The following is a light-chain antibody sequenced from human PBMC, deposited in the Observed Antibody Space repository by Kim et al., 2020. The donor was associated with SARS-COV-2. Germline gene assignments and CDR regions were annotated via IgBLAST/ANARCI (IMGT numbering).Light chain of an antibody. J-gene: IGLJ3*02. Sequence: GQSVANACTGSGRDVGAYKHVSWYQQHPGRTPKVIFYDVNRRPTGVPDRFSGSKSGNTASLTISGLQAEDEADYHCCAHAGSYTWVFGGGTQLTVL. CDR3: CAHAGSYTWV. V-gene: IGLV2-11*01. CDR2: DVN. CDR1: GRDVGAYKH.